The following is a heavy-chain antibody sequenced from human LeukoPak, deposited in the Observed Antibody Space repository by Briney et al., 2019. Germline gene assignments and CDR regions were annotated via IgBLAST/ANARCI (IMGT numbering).Heavy chain of an antibody. J-gene: IGHJ5*02. V-gene: IGHV4-31*03. CDR1: GGSIISGGYY. CDR3: ARVNYYASGTYLNWFDP. Sequence: SQTLSLTCTVSGGSIISGGYYWSWLRQRPGQGLEWIGHIAESGTTYHTPPLKSRVTISVDPSKHQFSLWLGSVTAADTAVYFCARVNYYASGTYLNWFDPWGQGTQVTVSS. D-gene: IGHD3-10*01. CDR2: IAESGTT.